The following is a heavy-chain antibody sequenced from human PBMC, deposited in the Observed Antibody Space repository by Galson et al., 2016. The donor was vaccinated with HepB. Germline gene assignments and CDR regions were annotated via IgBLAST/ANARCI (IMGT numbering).Heavy chain of an antibody. J-gene: IGHJ6*02. V-gene: IGHV3-48*03. CDR2: ISSSGVTI. D-gene: IGHD3-16*02. CDR1: GLIFSNYD. Sequence: SLRHCCAASGLIFSNYDLNWVRQAPGKGLERDSFISSSGVTIYYADSAQGRFTISRDNAKNSLSKQMNSLRAEDTAVYCCARVSFNYVWGTHRFVYGMDFWGQGTTVTVSS. CDR3: ARVSFNYVWGTHRFVYGMDF.